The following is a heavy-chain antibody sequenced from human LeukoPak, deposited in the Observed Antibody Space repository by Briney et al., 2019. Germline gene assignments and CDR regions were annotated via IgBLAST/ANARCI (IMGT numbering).Heavy chain of an antibody. D-gene: IGHD2-2*02. J-gene: IGHJ6*02. Sequence: SETLSLTCAAYGGSFSGYYWSWIHQPPGKGLEWIGEINHSGSTNYNPSLKSRVTISVDTSNNQFSLKLSSVTAADTAVYYCARGRRYCSSTSCYTPYYYYYGMDVWGQGTTVTVSS. CDR2: INHSGST. CDR1: GGSFSGYY. V-gene: IGHV4-34*01. CDR3: ARGRRYCSSTSCYTPYYYYYGMDV.